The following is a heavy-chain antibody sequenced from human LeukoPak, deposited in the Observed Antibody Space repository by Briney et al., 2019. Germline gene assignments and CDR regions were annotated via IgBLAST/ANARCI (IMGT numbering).Heavy chain of an antibody. CDR1: GFTFSAYS. CDR3: ATVRCSGGSCFYNFDH. D-gene: IGHD2-15*01. CDR2: LSSSSTYV. J-gene: IGHJ4*02. Sequence: GGSLRLSCAASGFTFSAYSMNWVRRAPGKGLEWVSSLSSSSTYVYYADSVKGRFTISRDNAKNSLYLQMNSLRAEDTAVYYCATVRCSGGSCFYNFDHWGQGSLVTVSS. V-gene: IGHV3-21*01.